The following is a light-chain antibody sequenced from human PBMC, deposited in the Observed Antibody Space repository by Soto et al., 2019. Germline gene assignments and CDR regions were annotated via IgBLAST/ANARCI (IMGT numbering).Light chain of an antibody. J-gene: IGKJ1*01. CDR3: QQYNNWPSWT. Sequence: EIVMTQSPPTLSVSPGERATLSCRASQSISRNLAWFQQKPGQAPSLLIFGASTRAAGIPARFSGSGSGTEFTLTISSLQSEDSAIYYCQQYNNWPSWTFGQGTKVDNK. V-gene: IGKV3-15*01. CDR2: GAS. CDR1: QSISRN.